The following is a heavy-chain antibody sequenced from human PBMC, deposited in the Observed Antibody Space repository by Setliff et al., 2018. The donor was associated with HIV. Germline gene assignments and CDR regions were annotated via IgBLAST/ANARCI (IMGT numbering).Heavy chain of an antibody. D-gene: IGHD3-9*01. CDR3: ARGRDWAKTGDF. Sequence: SETLSLTCAVSGVSFSGDYWSWVRQPPGKGLEWIAEVHPSGSINYNSSLKSRVAISVDTSNNQFSLTMKSVTAADTAVYYCARGRDWAKTGDFWGQGALVTVSS. CDR2: VHPSGSI. V-gene: IGHV4-34*01. CDR1: GVSFSGDY. J-gene: IGHJ4*02.